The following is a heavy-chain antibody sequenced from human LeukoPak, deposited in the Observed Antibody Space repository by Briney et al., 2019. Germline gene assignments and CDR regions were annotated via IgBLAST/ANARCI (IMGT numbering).Heavy chain of an antibody. CDR3: ASLYSSGPG. V-gene: IGHV1-69*05. D-gene: IGHD6-19*01. CDR1: GGTFSSYA. CDR2: IITIFGTA. Sequence: ASVKVSCKASGGTFSSYAISWVRQAPGQGLEWMGGIITIFGTANYAQKFQGRVTITTDESTSTAYMELRRLRYEETPVYCCASLYSSGPGWGQGTLVTVSS. J-gene: IGHJ4*02.